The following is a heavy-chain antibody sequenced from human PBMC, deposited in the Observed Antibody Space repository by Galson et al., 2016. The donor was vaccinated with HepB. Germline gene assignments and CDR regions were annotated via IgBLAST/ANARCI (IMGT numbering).Heavy chain of an antibody. D-gene: IGHD3-10*02. V-gene: IGHV3-48*02. J-gene: IGHJ2*01. CDR3: ARGNSNVRGVSWYFYL. CDR1: SFTFSPYS. CDR2: ISSGSATT. Sequence: SLRLSCAASSFTFSPYSMNWVRQAPGKGLEWVSYISSGSATTYYADSVKGRFTISRDNAKNSLYLQMNSLRDEDTAVYYCARGNSNVRGVSWYFYLWGRCSLVTVSS.